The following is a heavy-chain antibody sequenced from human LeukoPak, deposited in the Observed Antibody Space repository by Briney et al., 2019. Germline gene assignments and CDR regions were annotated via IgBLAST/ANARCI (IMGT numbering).Heavy chain of an antibody. CDR2: IAYDGSSI. Sequence: GGSLRLSCAASGFTFSTCGMHWVRQAPGKGLEWVAVIAYDGSSIYSADSVRGRFTISRDNSKNTLYLQMNSLRAEDTAVYYCAKGSYSSGWYESDYWGQGTLVTVSS. V-gene: IGHV3-30*18. J-gene: IGHJ4*02. CDR3: AKGSYSSGWYESDY. D-gene: IGHD6-19*01. CDR1: GFTFSTCG.